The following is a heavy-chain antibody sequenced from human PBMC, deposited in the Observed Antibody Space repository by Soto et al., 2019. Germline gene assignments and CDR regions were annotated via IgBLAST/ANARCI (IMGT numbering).Heavy chain of an antibody. CDR2: IYYSGST. Sequence: SETLSLTCTVSGGSISSSSYYWGWVRQPPGKGLEWIGSIYYSGSTYYNPSLKSRVTISVDTSKNQFSLKLSSVTAADTAVYYCARENSQVYSSSWYVSRGYYYYGMDVWGQGTTVTVSS. J-gene: IGHJ6*02. CDR3: ARENSQVYSSSWYVSRGYYYYGMDV. CDR1: GGSISSSSYY. V-gene: IGHV4-39*01. D-gene: IGHD6-13*01.